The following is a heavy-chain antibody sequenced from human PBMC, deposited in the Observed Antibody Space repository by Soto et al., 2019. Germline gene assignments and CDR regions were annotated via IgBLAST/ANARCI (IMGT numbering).Heavy chain of an antibody. CDR1: GGTFSSYA. CDR3: ARHRVTMVRGVIRRAYYYYYGMDV. D-gene: IGHD3-10*01. J-gene: IGHJ6*02. CDR2: IIPIFGTA. Sequence: SVRVSCKASGGTFSSYAISWVRQAPGQGLEWMGGIIPIFGTANYAQKFQGRVTITADESTSTAYMELSSLRSEDTAVYYCARHRVTMVRGVIRRAYYYYYGMDVWGQGTTVTVSS. V-gene: IGHV1-69*13.